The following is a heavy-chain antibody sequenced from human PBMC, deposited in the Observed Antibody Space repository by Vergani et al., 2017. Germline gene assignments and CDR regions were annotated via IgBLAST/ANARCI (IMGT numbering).Heavy chain of an antibody. J-gene: IGHJ5*02. CDR1: GFTFNQYG. Sequence: QVQLVESGGGVVQPGRSLRLSCAASGFTFNQYGMHWVRQAPGKGLEWVAVTWYDGNNKQYADSVKGRFTISRDKSKSTMYLQMNSLRDEDTGVYYCATALTLIYNRFDPWGQGTLVTVSS. CDR3: ATALTLIYNRFDP. V-gene: IGHV3-33*01. D-gene: IGHD1-14*01. CDR2: TWYDGNNK.